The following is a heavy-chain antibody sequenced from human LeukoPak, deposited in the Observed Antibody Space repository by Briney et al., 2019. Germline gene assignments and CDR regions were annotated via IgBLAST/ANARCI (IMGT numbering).Heavy chain of an antibody. J-gene: IGHJ3*02. CDR2: INHSGST. CDR3: ARDGYNAFDI. Sequence: SETLSLTCAVYGGSFSGYYWSWIRQPPGKGLEWIGEINHSGSTNYNPSLKSRVTIPVDTSKNQFSLKLSSVTAADTAVYYCARDGYNAFDIWGQGTMVTVSS. CDR1: GGSFSGYY. V-gene: IGHV4-34*01. D-gene: IGHD5-24*01.